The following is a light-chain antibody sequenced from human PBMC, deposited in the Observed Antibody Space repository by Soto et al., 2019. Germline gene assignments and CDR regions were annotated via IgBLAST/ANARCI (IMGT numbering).Light chain of an antibody. Sequence: DIVMNQSPLSXPVTPGEPASISCRSSQSLLHSNGYNYLDWYLQKPGQSPQLLIYLGSNRASGVPDRFSGSGSGTEFTLTISSLQSEDFAVYYCQQFEKWPWTFGQGTKV. CDR3: QQFEKWPWT. V-gene: IGKV2-28*01. CDR2: LGS. J-gene: IGKJ1*01. CDR1: QSLLHSNGYNY.